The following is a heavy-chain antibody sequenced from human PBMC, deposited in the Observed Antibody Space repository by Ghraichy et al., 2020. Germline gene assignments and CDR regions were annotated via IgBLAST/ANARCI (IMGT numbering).Heavy chain of an antibody. D-gene: IGHD5-18*01. CDR2: ISSSSSYI. J-gene: IGHJ6*03. V-gene: IGHV3-21*01. CDR3: ARNSDTARVTGHYYYHYMDV. Sequence: LSLTCAASGFTFSSYSMNWVRQAPGKGLEWVSSISSSSSYIYYADPVKGRFTISRDNAKNSLYRQMNSLGAEDTAVYYCARNSDTARVTGHYYYHYMDVWGKGTTVTVSS. CDR1: GFTFSSYS.